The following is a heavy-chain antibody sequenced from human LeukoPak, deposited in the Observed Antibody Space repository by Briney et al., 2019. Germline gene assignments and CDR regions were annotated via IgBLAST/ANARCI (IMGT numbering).Heavy chain of an antibody. Sequence: PGGSLRLSCAASGFTFSSYAMSWVRQAPGKGLEWVSAISGSGGSTYYADSVKGRFIISRDNSKNTLYLQMNSLRAEDKAADCCAKGDTSFDYWGQGTLVTVSS. V-gene: IGHV3-23*01. CDR3: AKGDTSFDY. CDR1: GFTFSSYA. CDR2: ISGSGGST. D-gene: IGHD5-18*01. J-gene: IGHJ4*02.